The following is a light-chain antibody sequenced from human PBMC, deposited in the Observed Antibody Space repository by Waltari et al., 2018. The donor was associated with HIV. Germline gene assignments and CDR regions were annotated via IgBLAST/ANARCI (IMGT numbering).Light chain of an antibody. V-gene: IGLV3-25*02. CDR1: ALPKQY. Sequence: SYELTQSPSVSVSPGQTARITCSGDALPKQYAFWYQQKPGQAPVLVTYKDSERPSGIPERFSGSNSGDTATLTISGTQPVDEADYYCQAWDSSTVVFGPGTKVTVL. CDR2: KDS. J-gene: IGLJ1*01. CDR3: QAWDSSTVV.